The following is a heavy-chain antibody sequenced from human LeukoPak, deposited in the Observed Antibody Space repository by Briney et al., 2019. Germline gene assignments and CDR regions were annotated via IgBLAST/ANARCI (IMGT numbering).Heavy chain of an antibody. Sequence: PSETLSLTCAVYGGSFSGYYWSWIRQPPGKGLEWIGEINHSGSTNYNPSLKSRVTISVDTSKNQFSLKLSSVTAADTAVYYCARGLVYYDFWSGYCSFWFDPWGQGTLVTVSS. CDR2: INHSGST. J-gene: IGHJ5*02. D-gene: IGHD3-3*01. CDR1: GGSFSGYY. CDR3: ARGLVYYDFWSGYCSFWFDP. V-gene: IGHV4-34*01.